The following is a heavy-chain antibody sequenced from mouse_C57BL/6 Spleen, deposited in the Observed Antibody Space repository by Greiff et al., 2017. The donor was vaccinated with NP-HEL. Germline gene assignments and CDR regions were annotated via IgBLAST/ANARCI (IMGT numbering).Heavy chain of an antibody. CDR2: INPNNGGT. J-gene: IGHJ2*01. CDR1: GYTFTDYY. V-gene: IGHV1-26*01. CDR3: ARRRDYFFDY. Sequence: EVKLQQSGPELVKPGASVKISCKASGYTFTDYYMNWVKQSHGKSLEWIGDINPNNGGTSYNQKFKGKATLTVDKSSSTAYMELRSLTSEDSAVYYCARRRDYFFDYWGQGTTLTVSS.